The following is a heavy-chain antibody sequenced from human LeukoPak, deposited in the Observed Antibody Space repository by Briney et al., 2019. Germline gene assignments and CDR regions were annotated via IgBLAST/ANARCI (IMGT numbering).Heavy chain of an antibody. CDR2: IYYSGST. D-gene: IGHD4-17*01. CDR3: ARDNSLGGDYGY. J-gene: IGHJ4*02. CDR1: DDSITMYY. V-gene: IGHV4-38-2*02. Sequence: SETLSLTCSVSDDSITMYYWTWIRQPPGKGLEWIGSIYYSGSTYYNPSLKSRVTISVDTSKNQFSLKLSSVTAADTAVYYCARDNSLGGDYGYWGQGTLVTVSS.